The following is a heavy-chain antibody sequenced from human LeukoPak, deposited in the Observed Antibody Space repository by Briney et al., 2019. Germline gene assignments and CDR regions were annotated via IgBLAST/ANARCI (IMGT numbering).Heavy chain of an antibody. CDR3: ARVDGRWCYYDSSGYCPVDY. Sequence: GGSLRLSCAASGVTFSSYAMHWGRQAPGKGLEWVAVISYDGSNKYYADSVKGRFTISRDNSKNTLYLQMNSLRAEDTAVYYCARVDGRWCYYDSSGYCPVDYWGQGTLVTVSS. CDR2: ISYDGSNK. CDR1: GVTFSSYA. J-gene: IGHJ4*02. V-gene: IGHV3-30-3*01. D-gene: IGHD3-22*01.